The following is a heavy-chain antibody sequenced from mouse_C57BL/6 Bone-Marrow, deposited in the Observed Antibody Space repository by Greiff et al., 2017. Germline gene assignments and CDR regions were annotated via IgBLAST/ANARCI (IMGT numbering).Heavy chain of an antibody. J-gene: IGHJ3*01. Sequence: DVKLVESGGGLVKPGVSLKLSCAASGFTFSDYGMHWVRQAPEKGLEWVAYISSGSSTIYYADTVKGRFTISRDNAKNTLFLQMTSLRSEDTAMYYCAVPFAYWGQGTLVTVSA. CDR1: GFTFSDYG. CDR2: ISSGSSTI. CDR3: AVPFAY. V-gene: IGHV5-17*01.